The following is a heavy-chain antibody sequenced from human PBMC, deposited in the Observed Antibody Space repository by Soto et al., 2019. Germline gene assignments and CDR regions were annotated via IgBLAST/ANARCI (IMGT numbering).Heavy chain of an antibody. CDR1: GFTFSTHG. J-gene: IGHJ5*02. CDR2: ISHDGSKK. Sequence: QVQLVESGGGVVHPGTSLRLSCAASGFTFSTHGMHWVRQAPGKGPEWVAVISHDGSKKYYVESVEGRFSISRDNSKSIVHLQRNKVRTEDTAVYYCANDKGPYYDFWSGQRWFDPWGQGTLVTVSS. D-gene: IGHD3-3*01. V-gene: IGHV3-30*18. CDR3: ANDKGPYYDFWSGQRWFDP.